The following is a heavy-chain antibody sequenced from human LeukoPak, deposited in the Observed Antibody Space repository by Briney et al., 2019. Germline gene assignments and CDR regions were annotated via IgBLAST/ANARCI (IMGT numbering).Heavy chain of an antibody. Sequence: PGGSLRLSCAASGFTFSDYYMSWIRQAPGKGLEWVSYISSSGSTIYYADSVKGRFTIPRDNAKNSLYLQMNSLRAEDTAVYYCARVRRVQYYYYYMDVWGKGTTVTVSS. CDR1: GFTFSDYY. CDR2: ISSSGSTI. V-gene: IGHV3-11*01. J-gene: IGHJ6*03. D-gene: IGHD1-1*01. CDR3: ARVRRVQYYYYYMDV.